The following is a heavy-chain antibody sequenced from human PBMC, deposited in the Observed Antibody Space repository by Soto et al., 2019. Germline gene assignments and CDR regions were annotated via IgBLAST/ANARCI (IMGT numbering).Heavy chain of an antibody. D-gene: IGHD3-3*01. Sequence: EVQLVESGGGLAKPGGSLRLSCAASGFTFSNAWMNWVRQAPGKGLEWVGRIKSKTDGGTTDYAAPVKGRFTISRDDSKNTLYLQMNSLKTEDTAVYYCTTEYYDFWSGSSSHYYYYGMDVWGQGTTVTVSS. CDR2: IKSKTDGGTT. J-gene: IGHJ6*02. CDR1: GFTFSNAW. CDR3: TTEYYDFWSGSSSHYYYYGMDV. V-gene: IGHV3-15*07.